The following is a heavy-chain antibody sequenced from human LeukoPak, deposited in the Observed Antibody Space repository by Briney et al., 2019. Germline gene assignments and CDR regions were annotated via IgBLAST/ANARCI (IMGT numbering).Heavy chain of an antibody. CDR2: IGGSNGIT. D-gene: IGHD5-12*01. Sequence: GGSLRLSCAASRFTFNSYAMSWVRQAPGKGLEWVSVIGGSNGITSYVGSVKGRFTISRDNSKDTLYLQMNSLRAEDTAVYYCARNENSGWGYFDYWGQGTLVTVSS. CDR3: ARNENSGWGYFDY. CDR1: RFTFNSYA. V-gene: IGHV3-23*01. J-gene: IGHJ4*02.